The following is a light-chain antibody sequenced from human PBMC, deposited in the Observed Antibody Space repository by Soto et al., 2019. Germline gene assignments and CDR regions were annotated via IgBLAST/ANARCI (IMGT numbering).Light chain of an antibody. CDR1: QSVSSN. V-gene: IGKV3-15*01. J-gene: IGKJ1*01. CDR2: GAS. CDR3: QQYGSSGT. Sequence: EIVMTQSPATLSVSPGERAPLCCRASQSVSSNLAWYQQKPGQAPRLLIYGASTRATGIPARLSGSGSGTEFTLTIRRLEPEDFAVYYCQQYGSSGTFGQGTKVDIK.